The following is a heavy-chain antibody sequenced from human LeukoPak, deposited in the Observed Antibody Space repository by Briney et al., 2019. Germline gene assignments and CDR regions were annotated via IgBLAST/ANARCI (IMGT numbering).Heavy chain of an antibody. D-gene: IGHD5-24*01. V-gene: IGHV3-23*01. J-gene: IGHJ4*02. CDR2: ISGSGGST. CDR3: ATGVLRDGYNPYYFDY. Sequence: GGSLRLSCAASGFTFSSYAMSWVRQAPGKGLEWVSAISGSGGSTYYADSVKGRFTISRDNSKNTLYLQMNSLRAEDTAVYYCATGVLRDGYNPYYFDYWGQGTLVTVSS. CDR1: GFTFSSYA.